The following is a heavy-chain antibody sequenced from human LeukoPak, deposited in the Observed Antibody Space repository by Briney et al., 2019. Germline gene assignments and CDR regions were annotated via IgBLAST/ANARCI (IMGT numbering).Heavy chain of an antibody. J-gene: IGHJ6*02. CDR1: GFTFSSYW. CDR3: ARGIHYGAYFWYYYYGMDV. D-gene: IGHD4-17*01. Sequence: GGSLRLSCAASGFTFSSYWMSWVRQAPGKGLEWVANIKQDGSEKYYVDSVKGRFTISRDNAKNSLYLQMNSLRAEDTAVYYCARGIHYGAYFWYYYYGMDVWGQGTTVTVSS. V-gene: IGHV3-7*01. CDR2: IKQDGSEK.